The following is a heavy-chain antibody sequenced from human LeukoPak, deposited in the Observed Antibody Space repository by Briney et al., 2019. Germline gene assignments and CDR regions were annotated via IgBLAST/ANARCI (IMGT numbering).Heavy chain of an antibody. D-gene: IGHD5-12*01. V-gene: IGHV3-23*01. CDR2: MSGGGGVT. CDR1: GFTFSSYA. J-gene: IGHJ4*02. Sequence: GGSLRLSCAASGFTFSSYAMSWVRQAPGKGLEWVSSMSGGGGVTYYADSVKGRFTISGDNSKNTLYLQMNSLRAEDTAVYYCAKDPRVATIEIFDYWGQGALVTVSS. CDR3: AKDPRVATIEIFDY.